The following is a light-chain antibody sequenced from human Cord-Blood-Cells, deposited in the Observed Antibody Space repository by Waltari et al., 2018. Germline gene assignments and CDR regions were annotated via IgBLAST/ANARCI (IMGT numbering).Light chain of an antibody. CDR2: DPS. CDR3: QQRSNWPLT. CDR1: RRVISY. V-gene: IGKV3-11*01. Sequence: EIVVTKSPSTLSLSPGESATLSCRPSRRVISYLAWYEKKPGQAPRLLIYDPSNRATGIPTMFSGRVSGTDFTLSISSLETEDFAVYDCQQRSNWPLTFDGGTKVEIK. J-gene: IGKJ4*01.